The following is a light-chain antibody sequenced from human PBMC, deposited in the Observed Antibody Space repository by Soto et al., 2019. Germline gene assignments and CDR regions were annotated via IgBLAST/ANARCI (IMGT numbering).Light chain of an antibody. CDR2: DVS. J-gene: IGLJ3*02. CDR1: SSDVGGYNY. CDR3: CSYAGSYTFLV. Sequence: QSALTQPRSMSGSPGQSVTISCTGTSSDVGGYNYVSWYQQHPGKAPKLMIYDVSKRPSGVPDRFSGSKSGNTASLTISGLQAEDEADYYCCSYAGSYTFLVFGGGTKVIVL. V-gene: IGLV2-11*01.